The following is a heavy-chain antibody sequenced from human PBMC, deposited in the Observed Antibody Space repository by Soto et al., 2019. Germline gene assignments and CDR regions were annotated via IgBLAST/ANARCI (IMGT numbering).Heavy chain of an antibody. J-gene: IGHJ6*02. CDR3: AREVRFLECLLGSIPFSGMDV. V-gene: IGHV4-30-4*01. CDR2: IYYSGST. D-gene: IGHD3-3*01. Sequence: SETLSLTCTVSGGSISSGDYYWSWIRQPPGKGLEWIGYIYYSGSTYYNPSLKSRVTISVDTSKNQFSLKLSSVTAADTAVYYCAREVRFLECLLGSIPFSGMDVWGQGTTVTVSS. CDR1: GGSISSGDYY.